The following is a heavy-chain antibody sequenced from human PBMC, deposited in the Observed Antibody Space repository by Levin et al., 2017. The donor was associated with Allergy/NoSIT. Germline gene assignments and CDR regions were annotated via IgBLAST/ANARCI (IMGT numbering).Heavy chain of an antibody. CDR3: AGGLSTGSWFDT. V-gene: IGHV1-2*02. J-gene: IGHJ5*02. CDR1: GYTFTGYY. CDR2: VNSNSGGT. Sequence: PGESLKISCKASGYTFTGYYIHWVRQAPGQGLEWMGCVNSNSGGTNYAQKFQGRVTMTRDTSISTAYMELSRLRSDDTALYYCAGGLSTGSWFDTWGQGTLVTVSS. D-gene: IGHD2-15*01.